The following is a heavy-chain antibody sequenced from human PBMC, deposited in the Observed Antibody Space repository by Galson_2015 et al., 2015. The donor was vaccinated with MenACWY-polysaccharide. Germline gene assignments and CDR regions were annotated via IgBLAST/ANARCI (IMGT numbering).Heavy chain of an antibody. CDR2: IYYSGST. Sequence: SETLSLTCTVSGGSISSYYWSWIQQPPGKGLEWIGYIYYSGSTTYNPSLKSRVTISVDTSKNQFSLKLSSVTAADTAVYYCARTTTIVVVPAAIPAEYYYYYMDVWGKGTTVTVSS. J-gene: IGHJ6*03. CDR3: ARTTTIVVVPAAIPAEYYYYYMDV. CDR1: GGSISSYY. V-gene: IGHV4-59*01. D-gene: IGHD2-2*01.